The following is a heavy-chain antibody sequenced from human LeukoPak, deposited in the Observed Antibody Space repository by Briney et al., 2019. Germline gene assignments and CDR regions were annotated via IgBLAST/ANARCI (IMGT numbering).Heavy chain of an antibody. D-gene: IGHD3-10*01. Sequence: PGGSLRLSCAAPGFTFSSYAMHWVRQAPGKGLEWVAVISYDGSNKYYADSVKGRYTISRDNSKNTLYLQMNSLRAEDTAVYYCASPMVRGVIKVGPYGYWGQGTLVTVSS. CDR3: ASPMVRGVIKVGPYGY. V-gene: IGHV3-30*04. CDR2: ISYDGSNK. J-gene: IGHJ4*02. CDR1: GFTFSSYA.